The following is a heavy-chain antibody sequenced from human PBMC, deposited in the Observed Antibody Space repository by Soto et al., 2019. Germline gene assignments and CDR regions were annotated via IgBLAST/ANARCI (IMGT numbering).Heavy chain of an antibody. CDR2: VRKKTNDYST. D-gene: IGHD4-17*01. Sequence: EVQLVESGGGLVQPGGSLRLSCAASGFAFSNHYMDWVRQAPGRGLEWIARVRKKTNDYSTQYAASVKGRFTVSRDDSKSSLYLQMDSLDTDDTAVYYCVRASTAFYFDCWGQGTLVTVSS. V-gene: IGHV3-72*01. CDR1: GFAFSNHY. CDR3: VRASTAFYFDC. J-gene: IGHJ4*02.